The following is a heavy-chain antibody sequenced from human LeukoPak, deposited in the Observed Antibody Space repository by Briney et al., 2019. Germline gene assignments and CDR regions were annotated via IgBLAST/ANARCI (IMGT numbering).Heavy chain of an antibody. Sequence: ASVKVSCKASGYTFTGYYMHWVRQAPGQGLEWMGWINPNSGGTNYAQKFQGRVTMTRDTSISTAYMELSSLRSEDTAVYYCASRPVPIWGVIDYWGQGTLVTVSS. J-gene: IGHJ4*02. CDR2: INPNSGGT. CDR3: ASRPVPIWGVIDY. CDR1: GYTFTGYY. D-gene: IGHD3-10*01. V-gene: IGHV1-2*02.